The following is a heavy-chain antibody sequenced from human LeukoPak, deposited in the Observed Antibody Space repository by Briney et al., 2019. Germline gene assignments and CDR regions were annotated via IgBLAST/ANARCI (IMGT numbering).Heavy chain of an antibody. Sequence: SETLSLTCTVSGGSISRYYWSWIRQPPGQGLEWIGYISYSESTKYNPSLKSRVTISVDTSKNQFSLKLNSVTAADTAVYYCATEAPSHHYYALAVWGQGTTVTVSS. J-gene: IGHJ6*02. CDR3: ATEAPSHHYYALAV. V-gene: IGHV4-59*01. CDR2: ISYSEST. CDR1: GGSISRYY.